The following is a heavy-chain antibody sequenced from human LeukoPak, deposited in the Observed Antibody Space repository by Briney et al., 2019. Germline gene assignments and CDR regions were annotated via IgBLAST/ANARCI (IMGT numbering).Heavy chain of an antibody. J-gene: IGHJ4*02. CDR1: GFTFSAYG. V-gene: IGHV3-30*02. CDR2: IHYDGTIT. CDR3: AKDRASGSGSYSYRGFDY. D-gene: IGHD6-19*01. Sequence: GGSLRLSCAASGFTFSAYGMHWVRQAPGKGLEWVAFIHYDGTITYYADSVKGRFTISRDSSKNTLFLQMNSLRAEDTAVCYCAKDRASGSGSYSYRGFDYWGQGTLVTVSS.